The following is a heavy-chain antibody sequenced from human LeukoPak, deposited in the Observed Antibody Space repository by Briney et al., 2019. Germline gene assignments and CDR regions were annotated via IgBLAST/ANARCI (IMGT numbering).Heavy chain of an antibody. CDR1: GYTFTGYY. J-gene: IGHJ4*02. CDR2: INPNSGGT. Sequence: ASVKVSCKASGYTFTGYYMHWVRQAPGQGLEWMGWINPNSGGTNYAQKFQGRVTMTRDTSISTAYMELSRLRSDDTAVYYCARLIYCTNGVCSPFDYWGQGTLVTVSS. D-gene: IGHD2-8*01. V-gene: IGHV1-2*02. CDR3: ARLIYCTNGVCSPFDY.